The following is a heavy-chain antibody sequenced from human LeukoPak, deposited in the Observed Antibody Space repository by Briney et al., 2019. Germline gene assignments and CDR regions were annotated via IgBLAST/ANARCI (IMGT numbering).Heavy chain of an antibody. CDR3: VADRGNWSGGDF. Sequence: GGSLRLSCAGSTFAFGGYWIHWVRQLSGKGLAWVSRIDSAGGRIQWADSVKGRFTISRDNAKNTVYLQMNSLRPEDSAVYYCVADRGNWSGGDFWGRGTLVIVSS. CDR1: TFAFGGYW. J-gene: IGHJ4*02. V-gene: IGHV3-74*01. CDR2: IDSAGGRI. D-gene: IGHD3-10*01.